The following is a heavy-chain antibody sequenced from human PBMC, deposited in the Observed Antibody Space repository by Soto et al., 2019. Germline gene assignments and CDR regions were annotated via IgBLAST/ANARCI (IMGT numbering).Heavy chain of an antibody. D-gene: IGHD3-10*01. J-gene: IGHJ4*02. V-gene: IGHV1-46*03. CDR2: INPSGGST. Sequence: ASVKVSCKASGYTFTSYYMHWVRQAPGQGLEWMGIINPSGGSTSYAQKFQGRVTMTRDTSTSTVYMALSSLRSEDTAVYYCARDGHTYYYGSGSSNGPKYYFDYWGQGTLVTVSS. CDR1: GYTFTSYY. CDR3: ARDGHTYYYGSGSSNGPKYYFDY.